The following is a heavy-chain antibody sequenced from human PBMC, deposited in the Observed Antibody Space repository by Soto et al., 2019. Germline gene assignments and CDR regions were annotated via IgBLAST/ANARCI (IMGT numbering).Heavy chain of an antibody. V-gene: IGHV4-30-4*01. J-gene: IGHJ6*02. CDR2: IYYSGST. D-gene: IGHD2-15*01. CDR1: GGSISSGDYY. CDR3: ARDFMTGGIFYYYYGMDV. Sequence: QVQLQESGPGLVKPSQTLSLTCTVSGGSISSGDYYWSWIRQPPVKGLEWIGYIYYSGSTYYNPSLKSRVTISVDTSKTQFSLKLSSVTAADTAVYYCARDFMTGGIFYYYYGMDVWGQGTTVTVSS.